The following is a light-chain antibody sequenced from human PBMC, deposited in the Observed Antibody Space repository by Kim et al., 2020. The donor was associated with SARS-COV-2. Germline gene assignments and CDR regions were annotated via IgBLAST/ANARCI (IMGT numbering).Light chain of an antibody. CDR3: QQSYITPLT. CDR1: QTISNY. V-gene: IGKV1-39*01. CDR2: LTS. Sequence: ASVGDRVTITCRASQTISNYLNWYQQKPGKAPELLIYLTSSLQSGVPSRFSGSGSGTDFTLTISSLQPEDFAIYYCQQSYITPLTFGGGTKVDIK. J-gene: IGKJ4*01.